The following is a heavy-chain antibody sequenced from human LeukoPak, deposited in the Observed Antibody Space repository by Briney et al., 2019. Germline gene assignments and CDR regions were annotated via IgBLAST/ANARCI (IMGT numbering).Heavy chain of an antibody. Sequence: SETLSLTYAVYGGSFSGYYWSWIRQPPGKGLEWIGEINHSGSTNYNPSLKSRVTISVDTSKNQFSLKLSSVTAADTAVYYCARASYSSGWYNLYYFDYWGQGTLVTVSS. V-gene: IGHV4-34*01. CDR1: GGSFSGYY. D-gene: IGHD6-19*01. CDR3: ARASYSSGWYNLYYFDY. J-gene: IGHJ4*02. CDR2: INHSGST.